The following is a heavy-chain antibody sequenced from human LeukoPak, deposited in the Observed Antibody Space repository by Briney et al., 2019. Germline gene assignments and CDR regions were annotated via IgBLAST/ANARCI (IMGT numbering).Heavy chain of an antibody. V-gene: IGHV3-21*01. CDR1: GFTFSSNT. CDR3: ARDVELTY. Sequence: GGSLRLSCAASGFTFSSNTMNWVRQAPGKGLEWVSSITSSGSYINYADSVRGRFTISRDNAKNSLYLQMNSLRAEDTAVYYCARDVELTYWGQGTLVTVSS. J-gene: IGHJ4*02. CDR2: ITSSGSYI. D-gene: IGHD3-10*01.